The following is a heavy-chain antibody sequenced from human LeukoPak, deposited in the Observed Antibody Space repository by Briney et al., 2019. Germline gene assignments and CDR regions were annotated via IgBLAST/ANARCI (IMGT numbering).Heavy chain of an antibody. Sequence: ASVKVSCKASGYTFTSYGISWVRQAPGQGLEWMGWISAYNGNTNYAQKLQGRVTMTTDTSTSTAYMELRSLRSDDTAVYYCARGDYYDSSGYPRYWGQGTLVTVSS. CDR3: ARGDYYDSSGYPRY. CDR1: GYTFTSYG. J-gene: IGHJ4*02. D-gene: IGHD3-22*01. CDR2: ISAYNGNT. V-gene: IGHV1-18*01.